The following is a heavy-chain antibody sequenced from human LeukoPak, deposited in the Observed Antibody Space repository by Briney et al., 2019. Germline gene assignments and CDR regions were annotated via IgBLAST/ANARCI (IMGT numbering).Heavy chain of an antibody. CDR3: ATATWHWFDP. J-gene: IGHJ5*02. CDR2: INHSGST. CDR1: CGSFSGYY. D-gene: IGHD5-12*01. V-gene: IGHV4-34*01. Sequence: SETLSLTCAVYCGSFSGYYWSWIRQPPGKGLEWIGEINHSGSTNYNPSLKSRVTISVDTSKNQFSLKLSSVTAADTAVYYCATATWHWFDPWGQGTLVTVSS.